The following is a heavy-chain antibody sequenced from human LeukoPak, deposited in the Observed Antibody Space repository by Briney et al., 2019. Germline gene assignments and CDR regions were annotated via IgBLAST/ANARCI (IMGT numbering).Heavy chain of an antibody. CDR2: IRNDGSNK. CDR3: SRLGYSSDGAEY. D-gene: IGHD6-19*01. Sequence: GGSLRLSCAASGFTFSSYGMHWVRQAPGKGLEWVAFIRNDGSNKYYADSVKGRFTISRDNSKNTAYLHMNSLKTEDTAVYYCSRLGYSSDGAEYWGQGTLVTVSS. V-gene: IGHV3-30*02. J-gene: IGHJ4*02. CDR1: GFTFSSYG.